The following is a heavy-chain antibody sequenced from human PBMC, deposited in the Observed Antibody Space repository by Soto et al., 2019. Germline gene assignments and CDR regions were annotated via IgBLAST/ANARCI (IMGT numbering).Heavy chain of an antibody. V-gene: IGHV1-2*02. CDR2: INPNSGGT. D-gene: IGHD3-10*01. CDR1: GYIFTVYY. Sequence: QVQLVQSGAEVKKPGASVKVSCKASGYIFTVYYMHWVRQAPGQGLEWMGWINPNSGGTNYAQKFQGRVTMTRDTSIRKAYMELSRLGSDDTAVYYWARQGSGSNWLDHWGQGTLVTVSS. J-gene: IGHJ5*02. CDR3: ARQGSGSNWLDH.